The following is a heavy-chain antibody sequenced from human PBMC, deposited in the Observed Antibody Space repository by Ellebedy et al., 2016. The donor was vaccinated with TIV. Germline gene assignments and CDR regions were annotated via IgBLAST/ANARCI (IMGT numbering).Heavy chain of an antibody. V-gene: IGHV3-7*01. CDR1: GFSFRSYW. J-gene: IGHJ5*02. D-gene: IGHD4-17*01. CDR3: ARRGSYGDYAVQVNSWFDT. CDR2: IYQDGSDQ. Sequence: PGGSLRLSCAASGFSFRSYWMSWVRQAPGKGLEWVANIYQDGSDQYYVDSVKGRFTISRDNANKSLFLQMNSLRVEDTAVYYCARRGSYGDYAVQVNSWFDTWGQGIPVTVSP.